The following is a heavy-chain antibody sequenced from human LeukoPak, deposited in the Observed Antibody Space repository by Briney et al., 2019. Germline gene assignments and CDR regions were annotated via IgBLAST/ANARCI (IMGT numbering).Heavy chain of an antibody. CDR1: GGTFSSYA. CDR3: ARGGVWRWLQPSDY. D-gene: IGHD5-24*01. V-gene: IGHV1-69*06. Sequence: GSSVKVPCKASGGTFSSYAISWVRQAPGQGLEWMGGIIPIFGTANYAQKFQGRVTITADKSTSTAYMELSSLRSEDTAVYYCARGGVWRWLQPSDYWGQGTLVTVPS. J-gene: IGHJ4*02. CDR2: IIPIFGTA.